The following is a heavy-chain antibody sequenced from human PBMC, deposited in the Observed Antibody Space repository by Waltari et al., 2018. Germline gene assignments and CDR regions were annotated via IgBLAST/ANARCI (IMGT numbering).Heavy chain of an antibody. V-gene: IGHV3-7*03. J-gene: IGHJ4*02. CDR2: INYDVSGQ. D-gene: IGHD3-16*01. Sequence: LVESGGDLVRPGGSLRLSCAASGFNLRSYWMSWVRQAPGKGLEWVANINYDVSGQWYGDSVSGRLTVSRDNAKNSLYLEMNNVRVDDTAVYYCARGSAYYVRVWDLWGPGTLVTVSS. CDR1: GFNLRSYW. CDR3: ARGSAYYVRVWDL.